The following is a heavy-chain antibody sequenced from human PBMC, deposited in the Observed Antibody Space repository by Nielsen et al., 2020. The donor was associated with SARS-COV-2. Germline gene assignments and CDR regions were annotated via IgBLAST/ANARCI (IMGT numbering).Heavy chain of an antibody. V-gene: IGHV6-1*01. CDR1: GDSVSSNSAA. CDR3: ARARGAYGDYYYYYYTDV. D-gene: IGHD4-17*01. J-gene: IGHJ6*03. CDR2: TYYRSKWYN. Sequence: LRLSCAISGDSVSSNSAAWNWIRQSPSRGLEWLGRTYYRSKWYNDYAVSVKSRITINPDTSMNQFSLHLNSVTPEDTAVYYCARARGAYGDYYYYYYTDVWGKGTTVTVSS.